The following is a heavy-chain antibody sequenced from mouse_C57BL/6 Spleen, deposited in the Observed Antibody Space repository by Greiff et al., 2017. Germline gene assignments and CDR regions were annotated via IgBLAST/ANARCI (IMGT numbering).Heavy chain of an antibody. CDR1: GYTFTSYW. V-gene: IGHV1-50*01. Sequence: QVQLQQPGAELVKPGASVKLSCKASGYTFTSYWMQWVKQRPGQGLAWIGEIDPSDSYTNYNQKFKGKATLTVDTSSSTAYMQLSSLTSEDSSVYYCARGRYYYGSRYFDDWGQGTTLTVSS. D-gene: IGHD1-1*01. CDR3: ARGRYYYGSRYFDD. CDR2: IDPSDSYT. J-gene: IGHJ2*01.